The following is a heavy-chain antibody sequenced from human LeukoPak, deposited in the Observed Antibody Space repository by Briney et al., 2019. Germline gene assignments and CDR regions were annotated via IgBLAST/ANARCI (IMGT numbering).Heavy chain of an antibody. J-gene: IGHJ3*02. V-gene: IGHV4-39*01. CDR1: SASINDTTNH. CDR3: ARRPRRGYSKLSWAFDI. Sequence: ASETLSLTCTVSSASINDTTNHWGWIRQPPGKGLEWIGSLYYSGSTYYNPSLKSRVTISVDTSKNQFSLKLSSVTAADTAVYYCARRPRRGYSKLSWAFDIWDQGTMVTVSS. CDR2: LYYSGST. D-gene: IGHD6-13*01.